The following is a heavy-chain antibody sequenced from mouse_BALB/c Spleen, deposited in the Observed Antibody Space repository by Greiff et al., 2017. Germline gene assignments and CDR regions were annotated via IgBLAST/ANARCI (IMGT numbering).Heavy chain of an antibody. CDR2: ISYSGST. Sequence: ESGPGLVKPSQSLSLTCTVTGYSITSDYAWNWIRQFPGNKLEWMGYISYSGSTSYNPSLKSRISITRDTSKNQFFLQLNSVTTEDTATYYCAREVAYYGSSPFAYWGQGTLVTVSA. J-gene: IGHJ3*01. V-gene: IGHV3-2*02. CDR3: AREVAYYGSSPFAY. CDR1: GYSITSDYA. D-gene: IGHD1-1*01.